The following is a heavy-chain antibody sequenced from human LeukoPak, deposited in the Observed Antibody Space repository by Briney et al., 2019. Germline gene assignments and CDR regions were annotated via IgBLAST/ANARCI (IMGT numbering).Heavy chain of an antibody. V-gene: IGHV1-69*01. CDR3: ARVSLRVWEVYYYGSGSYDYYYGMDV. D-gene: IGHD3-10*01. CDR2: IIPIFGTA. Sequence: SVKVSCKASGGTFSSYAISWVRQAPGQGLEWMGGIIPIFGTANYAQKFQGRVTITADESTSTAYMELSSLRSEDTAVYYCARVSLRVWEVYYYGSGSYDYYYGMDVWGKGTTVTVSS. J-gene: IGHJ6*04. CDR1: GGTFSSYA.